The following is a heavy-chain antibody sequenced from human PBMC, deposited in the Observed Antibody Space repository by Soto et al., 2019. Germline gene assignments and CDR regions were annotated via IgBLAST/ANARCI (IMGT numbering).Heavy chain of an antibody. D-gene: IGHD3-10*01. Sequence: RSLRRYYPACVFTGSSYVMHWVREAAGKGLEWVAVIWYDASNKYYADSVKGRFTISRDNSKNTLYLQMNSLRAEDTAVYYCARVLGYYGSGRYYYSYGIDVWGQGTTVTVSS. CDR1: VFTGSSYV. CDR2: IWYDASNK. V-gene: IGHV3-33*01. J-gene: IGHJ6*02. CDR3: ARVLGYYGSGRYYYSYGIDV.